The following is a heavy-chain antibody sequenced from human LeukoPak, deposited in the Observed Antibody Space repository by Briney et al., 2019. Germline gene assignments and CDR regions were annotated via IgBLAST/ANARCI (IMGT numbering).Heavy chain of an antibody. D-gene: IGHD3-10*01. V-gene: IGHV5-51*01. CDR1: GYTFTTYG. Sequence: GESLKISCKGSGYTFTTYGIAWVRQIPGKGLEWMGIIYPGDYDTRYSPSFQGQVTISADKSISTAYLQWSKLKASDTAMYYCARNYGSGNYYTPSDFWGQGTLVTVSS. J-gene: IGHJ4*02. CDR2: IYPGDYDT. CDR3: ARNYGSGNYYTPSDF.